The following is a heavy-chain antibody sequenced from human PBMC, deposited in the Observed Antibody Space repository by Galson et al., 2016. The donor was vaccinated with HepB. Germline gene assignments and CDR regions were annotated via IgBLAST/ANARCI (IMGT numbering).Heavy chain of an antibody. CDR1: GSTVSSNY. V-gene: IGHV3-53*01. CDR3: ARGMIGFSGYDL. Sequence: SLRLSCAISGSTVSSNYLSWVRQAPGKGPEWVSVLYFGGNRYYADPVRRRFTVSSDNSRNTLYLQMNSLRADDTAIYYCARGMIGFSGYDLWGQGTLVTVSS. J-gene: IGHJ5*02. CDR2: LYFGGNR. D-gene: IGHD5-12*01.